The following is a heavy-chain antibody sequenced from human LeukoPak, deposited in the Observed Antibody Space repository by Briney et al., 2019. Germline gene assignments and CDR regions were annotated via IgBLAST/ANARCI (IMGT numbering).Heavy chain of an antibody. CDR3: ARETTGFLDY. CDR2: ISGRVGST. Sequence: PGGSLRLSCAASGFTFSNYAMSWVRQAPGKGLEWVSAISGRVGSTYYADSVKGRFTISRDNSKNTLYLQMNSLRAADTAIYFCARETTGFLDYWGQGTLVTVSS. D-gene: IGHD1-1*01. J-gene: IGHJ4*02. V-gene: IGHV3-23*01. CDR1: GFTFSNYA.